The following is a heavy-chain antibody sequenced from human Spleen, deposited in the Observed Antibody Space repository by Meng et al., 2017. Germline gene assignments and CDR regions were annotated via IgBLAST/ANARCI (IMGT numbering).Heavy chain of an antibody. D-gene: IGHD4-11*01. CDR2: IHYSGST. V-gene: IGHV4-38-2*02. J-gene: IGHJ2*01. Sequence: SETLSLTCIVSGYSISSGEHWAWIRQSPGKELEWIGRIHYSGSTSYNPSLGSRVSISVDTSKNQFSLSLTSVTAADAAVYYCVRRKDYTGHWIFDLWGRGTLVTVSS. CDR1: GYSISSGEH. CDR3: VRRKDYTGHWIFDL.